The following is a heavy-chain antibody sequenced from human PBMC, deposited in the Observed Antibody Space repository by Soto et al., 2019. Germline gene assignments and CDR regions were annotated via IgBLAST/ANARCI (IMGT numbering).Heavy chain of an antibody. Sequence: ASETLSLTCTVSGGSISSYDWSWIRQPPGKGLEWIGYIYYSGSTNYNPSLKSRVTISVDTSKNQFSLMLSSVTDADTALYYCPSVTSREVDYWGQGTLVTVSS. CDR1: GGSISSYD. V-gene: IGHV4-59*01. D-gene: IGHD1-26*01. J-gene: IGHJ4*02. CDR3: PSVTSREVDY. CDR2: IYYSGST.